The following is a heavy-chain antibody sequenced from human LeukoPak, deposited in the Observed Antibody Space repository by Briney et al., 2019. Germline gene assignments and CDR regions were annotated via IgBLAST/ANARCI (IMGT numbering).Heavy chain of an antibody. V-gene: IGHV3-49*04. CDR2: IRTKAYGWTT. Sequence: GGSLRLSCTASGFTFGDYAMSWVRQAPGEGLEWLGFIRTKAYGWTTEYAASVKGRFSISRDDSKSIAYLQMNSLKSEDTAVYYCVYSFGYSWGQGTLVTVSS. CDR1: GFTFGDYA. D-gene: IGHD5-18*01. J-gene: IGHJ5*02. CDR3: VYSFGYS.